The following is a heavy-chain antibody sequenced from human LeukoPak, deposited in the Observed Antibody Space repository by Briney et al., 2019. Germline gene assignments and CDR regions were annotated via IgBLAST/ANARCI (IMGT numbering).Heavy chain of an antibody. CDR3: ARDPGDIVVVPAALNWFDP. D-gene: IGHD2-2*01. Sequence: GGSLRLSCAASGFTFSSYSMNWVRQAPGKGLEWVSSISSSSSYIYYADSVKGRFTISRDNAKNSLYLQMNSLRAEDTAVCYCARDPGDIVVVPAALNWFDPWGQGTLVTVSS. J-gene: IGHJ5*02. V-gene: IGHV3-21*01. CDR2: ISSSSSYI. CDR1: GFTFSSYS.